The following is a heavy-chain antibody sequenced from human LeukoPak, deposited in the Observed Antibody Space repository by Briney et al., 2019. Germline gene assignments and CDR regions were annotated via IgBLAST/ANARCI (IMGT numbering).Heavy chain of an antibody. V-gene: IGHV3-53*01. CDR1: GFTVSSNY. D-gene: IGHD1-26*01. CDR2: IYSGGST. Sequence: PGGSLRLSCAASGFTVSSNYMSWVRQAPGKGLEWVSVIYSGGSTYYADSVKGRFTISRDNSKNTLYLQMNSMRAEDTDVYYCARGGSYLVSDAFDIWGQGTMVTVSS. J-gene: IGHJ3*02. CDR3: ARGGSYLVSDAFDI.